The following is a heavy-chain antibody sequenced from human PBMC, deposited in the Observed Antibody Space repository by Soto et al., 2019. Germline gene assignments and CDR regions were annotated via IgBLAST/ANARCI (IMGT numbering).Heavy chain of an antibody. V-gene: IGHV3-13*01. J-gene: IGHJ6*02. D-gene: IGHD6-6*01. Sequence: GGSLRLSCAASGFTFSSYDMHWVRQATGKGLEWVSAIGTAGDTYYPGSVKGRFTISRENAKNSLYLQMNSLRAGDTAVYYCARSIGSSSHYYYYGMDVWGQGTTVTVSS. CDR1: GFTFSSYD. CDR2: IGTAGDT. CDR3: ARSIGSSSHYYYYGMDV.